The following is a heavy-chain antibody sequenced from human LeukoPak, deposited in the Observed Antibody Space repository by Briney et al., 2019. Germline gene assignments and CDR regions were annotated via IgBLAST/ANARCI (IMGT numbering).Heavy chain of an antibody. Sequence: SETLSLTRTVSGGSISTSSFYWGWIRQPPGKGLEWIGSIHYSGGTYYNPSLKSGVTISVDTSKNQFSLKVSSVTAADTAVYYCARYSVYAPYGGQGTLVTVSS. J-gene: IGHJ4*02. D-gene: IGHD5/OR15-5a*01. CDR1: GGSISTSSFY. CDR2: IHYSGGT. V-gene: IGHV4-39*01. CDR3: ARYSVYAPY.